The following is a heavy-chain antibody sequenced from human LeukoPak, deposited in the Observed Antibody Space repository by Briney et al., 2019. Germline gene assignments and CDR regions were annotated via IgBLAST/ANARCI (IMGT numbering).Heavy chain of an antibody. CDR3: ATRCSTSSIHPVRFDY. CDR1: GGSISSGGYY. J-gene: IGHJ4*02. V-gene: IGHV4-31*03. CDR2: IYYSGST. D-gene: IGHD6-6*01. Sequence: SQTLSLTCTVSGGSISSGGYYWSWIRQHPGKGLEWIGYIYYSGSTYYNPSLKSRLTISVDTSKNQFSLKLSSVTAADTAVYYCATRCSTSSIHPVRFDYWGQGTLVTVSS.